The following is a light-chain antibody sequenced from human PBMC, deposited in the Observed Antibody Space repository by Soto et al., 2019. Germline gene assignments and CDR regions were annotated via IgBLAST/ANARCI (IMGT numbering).Light chain of an antibody. CDR1: NSNIGSDYG. Sequence: QSVLTQPPSVSGAQGQRVTISCTGPNSNIGSDYGVHWYQQFPGTAPKLLIYGNSNRPSGVPDRFSGSKSGTSASLAITGLQAEEDADYYCQSYDRSLRACVFGTGTKETVL. J-gene: IGLJ1*01. CDR2: GNS. V-gene: IGLV1-40*01. CDR3: QSYDRSLRACV.